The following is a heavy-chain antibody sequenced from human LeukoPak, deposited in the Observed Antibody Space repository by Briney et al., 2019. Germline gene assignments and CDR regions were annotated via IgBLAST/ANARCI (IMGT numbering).Heavy chain of an antibody. CDR3: ARGPLDSSGYYYAFDY. CDR2: INHNGST. Sequence: SETLSLTCAVYGGSFSGYYWSWIRQPPGKGLEWIGEINHNGSTNYNPSLKSRVTISVDTSKNQFSLKLSSVTAADTAVYYCARGPLDSSGYYYAFDYWGQGTLVTVSS. J-gene: IGHJ4*02. V-gene: IGHV4-34*01. D-gene: IGHD3-22*01. CDR1: GGSFSGYY.